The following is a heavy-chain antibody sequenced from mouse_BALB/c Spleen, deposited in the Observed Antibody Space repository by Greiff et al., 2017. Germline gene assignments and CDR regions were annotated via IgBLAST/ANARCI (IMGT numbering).Heavy chain of an antibody. CDR3: ARDELTGMRNYFDY. J-gene: IGHJ2*01. Sequence: VKLVESGPGLVAPSQSLSITCTVSGFSLTSYGVHWVRQPPGKGLEWLGVIWAGGSTNYNSALMSRLSISKDNSKSQVFLKMNSLQTDDTAMYYCARDELTGMRNYFDYWGQGTTLTISS. CDR2: IWAGGST. CDR1: GFSLTSYG. V-gene: IGHV2-9*02. D-gene: IGHD4-1*01.